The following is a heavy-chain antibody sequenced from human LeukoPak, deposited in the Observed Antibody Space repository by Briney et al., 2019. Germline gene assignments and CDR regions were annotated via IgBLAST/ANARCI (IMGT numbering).Heavy chain of an antibody. V-gene: IGHV1-69*13. CDR1: GGTFSSYA. Sequence: GASVKVSCKASGGTFSSYAISWVRQAPGQGLEWMGGIIPIFGTANYAQKFQGRVTITADESTSAAYMELSSLRPEDTAVYYCASDTASRSSWYDYWGQGTLVTVSS. CDR3: ASDTASRSSWYDY. CDR2: IIPIFGTA. J-gene: IGHJ4*02. D-gene: IGHD6-13*01.